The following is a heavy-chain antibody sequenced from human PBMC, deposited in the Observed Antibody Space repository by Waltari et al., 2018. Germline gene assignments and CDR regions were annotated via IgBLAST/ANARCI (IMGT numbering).Heavy chain of an antibody. CDR2: NSAYNRNT. CDR1: GYPFTRYG. Sequence: QVQLVQSGAEVKKPGASVKVSCKASGYPFTRYGLRWVRQAPGQGLEWMGWNSAYNRNTNDAQKLQGRVTMTTDTATSTAYMELRSLRSDDTAVDYCARDTTSTFYDYMDVWGKGTTVTVSS. J-gene: IGHJ6*03. D-gene: IGHD1-26*01. V-gene: IGHV1-18*01. CDR3: ARDTTSTFYDYMDV.